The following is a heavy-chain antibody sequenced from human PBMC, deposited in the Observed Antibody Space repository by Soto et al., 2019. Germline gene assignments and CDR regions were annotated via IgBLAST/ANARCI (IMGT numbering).Heavy chain of an antibody. CDR3: ASLYSSAWAGHY. D-gene: IGHD6-19*01. CDR2: ISSDGSST. J-gene: IGHJ4*02. CDR1: GFTFSSCW. Sequence: PGGSPRLSCEAHGFTFSSCWMHWARQAPGKGLVWVSRISSDGSSTNYADSVKGRFTISRDNAKNMLYLQMKNLRAEDTAVYYCASLYSSAWAGHYWGQGTLVTLSS. V-gene: IGHV3-74*01.